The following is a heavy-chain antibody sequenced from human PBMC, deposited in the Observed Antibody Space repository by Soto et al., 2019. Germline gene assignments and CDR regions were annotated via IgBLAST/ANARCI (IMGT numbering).Heavy chain of an antibody. D-gene: IGHD6-19*01. CDR1: GFTFSDYA. CDR2: IRSGAYGGST. V-gene: IGHV3-49*03. Sequence: GGSLRLSCTGSGFTFSDYAVNWFRQAPGKGLEWLAFIRSGAYGGSTEYAPSVKGRFTISRDDSKSVAYLQMNSLKSEDTALYYCTRAHPYNIGWTDDSWGQGT. J-gene: IGHJ4*02. CDR3: TRAHPYNIGWTDDS.